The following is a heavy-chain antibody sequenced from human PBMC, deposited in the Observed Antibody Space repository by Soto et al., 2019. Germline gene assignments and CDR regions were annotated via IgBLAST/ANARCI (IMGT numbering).Heavy chain of an antibody. V-gene: IGHV4-30-4*01. J-gene: IGHJ4*02. CDR3: ARVAY. CDR1: GVSVTNGDYY. CDR2: IYYTETT. Sequence: SETLSLTCAVSGVSVTNGDYYWSWMRQSPGKGLEWIGNIYYTETTRYNPSLNSRLNISIDTSRNQFSLQLTSVTAADTAMYYCARVAYWGPGTQVTVSS.